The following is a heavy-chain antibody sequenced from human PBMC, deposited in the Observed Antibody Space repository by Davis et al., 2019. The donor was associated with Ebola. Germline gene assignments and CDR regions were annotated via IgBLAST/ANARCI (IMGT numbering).Heavy chain of an antibody. CDR1: GFTFRDYW. Sequence: GESLKISCAASGFTFRDYWMHWVRQAPGKGLEWVSRIRGDGAYTFYAETVRGRFFISRDNARNTLYLQMYSLGADDTATYYCATGGWGDNYMATPRDFWGRGTLVTVSS. CDR2: IRGDGAYT. D-gene: IGHD3-10*01. CDR3: ATGGWGDNYMATPRDF. V-gene: IGHV3-74*01. J-gene: IGHJ4*02.